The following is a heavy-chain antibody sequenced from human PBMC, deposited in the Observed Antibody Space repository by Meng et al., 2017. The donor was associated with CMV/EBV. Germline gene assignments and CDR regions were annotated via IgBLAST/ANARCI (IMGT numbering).Heavy chain of an antibody. J-gene: IGHJ5*02. CDR3: ARRHSGSYYFDP. Sequence: SETLSLTCTVSGGSISSSSYYWGWIRQPPGKGLEWIGSIYYSGSTYYNPSLKSRVTISVDTSKNQFSLKPSSVTAADTAVYYCARRHSGSYYFDPWGQGTLVTVSS. V-gene: IGHV4-39*01. CDR1: GGSISSSSYY. D-gene: IGHD1-26*01. CDR2: IYYSGST.